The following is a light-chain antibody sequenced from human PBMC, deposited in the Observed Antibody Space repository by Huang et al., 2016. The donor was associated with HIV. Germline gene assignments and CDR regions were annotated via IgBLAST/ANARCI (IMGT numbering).Light chain of an antibody. CDR1: QDISNY. V-gene: IGKV1-33*01. CDR2: DAS. Sequence: DIQMTQSPSSLSASTGDRVTITCQASQDISNYLNWYLQKTGKAPNLRPYDASSLETGVPSRFSGSGSGTDFTFTISSLQPEDVATYYCQQYDNFPPTFGQGTKVEIK. J-gene: IGKJ1*01. CDR3: QQYDNFPPT.